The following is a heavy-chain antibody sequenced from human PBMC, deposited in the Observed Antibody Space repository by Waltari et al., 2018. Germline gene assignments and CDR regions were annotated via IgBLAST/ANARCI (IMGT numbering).Heavy chain of an antibody. Sequence: QVQLVQSGAEVKKPGSSVKVSCKASGGTFSSYAISWVRQAPGQGLEWMGRIIPIFGTANYAQKFQGRVTITADKSTSTAYMELSSLRSEDTAVYYCATGGYQLHMAGWDNAFDIWGQGTMVTVSS. V-gene: IGHV1-69*13. J-gene: IGHJ3*02. CDR1: GGTFSSYA. D-gene: IGHD2-2*01. CDR3: ATGGYQLHMAGWDNAFDI. CDR2: IIPIFGTA.